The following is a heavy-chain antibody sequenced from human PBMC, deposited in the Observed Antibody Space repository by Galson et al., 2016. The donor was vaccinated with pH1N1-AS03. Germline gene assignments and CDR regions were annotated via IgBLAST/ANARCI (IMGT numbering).Heavy chain of an antibody. D-gene: IGHD3-10*01. J-gene: IGHJ4*02. Sequence: SETLSPTCAVYGGSFSGYYWSWIRQPPGKGLEWIGEIHHSGSPTNYSPSLKSRVTISVDTSKNQFSLKLSSVTAADTAIYFCARGGVLFSGSGSYHNWGQGTLVTVSS. CDR3: ARGGVLFSGSGSYHN. CDR2: IHHSGSPT. V-gene: IGHV4-34*01. CDR1: GGSFSGYY.